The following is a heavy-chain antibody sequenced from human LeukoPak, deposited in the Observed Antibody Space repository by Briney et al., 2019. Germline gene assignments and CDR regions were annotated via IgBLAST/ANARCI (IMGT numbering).Heavy chain of an antibody. CDR1: GFTFISYW. CDR3: ARGTLRGFFDY. Sequence: PGGSLRLSCSASGFTFISYWMHWVRQAPGKGLVWVSRINGDGSSTIYADSVKGRFTISRDNAKNTLYLQMNSLRAEDTAVYYCARGTLRGFFDYWGQGTLVTVSS. CDR2: INGDGSST. D-gene: IGHD3-22*01. V-gene: IGHV3-74*01. J-gene: IGHJ4*02.